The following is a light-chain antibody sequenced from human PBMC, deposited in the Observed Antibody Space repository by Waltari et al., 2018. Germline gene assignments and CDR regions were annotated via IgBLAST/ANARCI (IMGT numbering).Light chain of an antibody. J-gene: IGKJ4*01. CDR2: DAS. Sequence: DIQMTQSPSSLSASVGARVTITCQASQAITNYLNWYQQKPGQAPNLLISDASNLEVGVPSRFSVSGSGTHFTFTINSLQPEDIASYYCQHFDTLPLTFGGGTKVEIK. CDR1: QAITNY. V-gene: IGKV1-33*01. CDR3: QHFDTLPLT.